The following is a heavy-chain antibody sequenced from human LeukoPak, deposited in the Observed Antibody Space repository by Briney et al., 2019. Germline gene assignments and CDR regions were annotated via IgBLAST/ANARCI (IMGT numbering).Heavy chain of an antibody. CDR2: IDHSGST. D-gene: IGHD3-10*01. V-gene: IGHV4-4*02. Sequence: SETLSLTCAVSGGSIINSNWWSWVRQPPGKGLEWIGEIDHSGSTSYNPYLKSRVTMSVDRSQNQFSLRLSTVTAADTAVYYCARGVKFPIYYGSGISLDYWGQGALVTVSS. CDR3: ARGVKFPIYYGSGISLDY. J-gene: IGHJ4*02. CDR1: GGSIINSNW.